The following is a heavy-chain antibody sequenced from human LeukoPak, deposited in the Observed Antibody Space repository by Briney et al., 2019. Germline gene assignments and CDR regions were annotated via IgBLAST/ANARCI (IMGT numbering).Heavy chain of an antibody. D-gene: IGHD4-11*01. V-gene: IGHV3-48*01. Sequence: GGSLRLSCAASGFTFSSYGMNWVRQAPGKGLEWVSYISSGSSTIYYADSVKGRFTISRDNAKNSLYLQMNRLRAEGTAVYYCARDWTVTNDYWGQGTLVTVSS. CDR2: ISSGSSTI. J-gene: IGHJ4*02. CDR1: GFTFSSYG. CDR3: ARDWTVTNDY.